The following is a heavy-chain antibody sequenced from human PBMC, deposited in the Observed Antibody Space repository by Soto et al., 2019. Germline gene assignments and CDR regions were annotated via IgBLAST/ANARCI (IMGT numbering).Heavy chain of an antibody. CDR2: IYYNGDT. CDR3: RVVTLLRSFDI. Sequence: VQLQESGPGLVKASQTLSLTCTVSGGSIGSGGYYWSWIRQHPGKGLEWIGHIYYNGDTHYNPSLKSRLSISLDTSKNHFSLNLRSVTAADSAVYFCRVVTLLRSFDIWGPGTMVTVSS. V-gene: IGHV4-31*03. J-gene: IGHJ3*02. D-gene: IGHD3-22*01. CDR1: GGSIGSGGYY.